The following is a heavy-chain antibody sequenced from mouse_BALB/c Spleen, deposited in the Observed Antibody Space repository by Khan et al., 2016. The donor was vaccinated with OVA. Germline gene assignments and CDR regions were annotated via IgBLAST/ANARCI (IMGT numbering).Heavy chain of an antibody. CDR2: INTYTGEP. CDR3: TRPPYFSYTLDY. J-gene: IGHJ4*01. D-gene: IGHD2-10*01. Sequence: QIQLVQSGPELRKPGETVKISCKASGYTFTNYGMNWVKQSPGKALKWMGWINTYTGEPTYADDFKGRFAFSLETSASTAYVQINNLENEDTATYFCTRPPYFSYTLDYWGQGTSVTVSS. CDR1: GYTFTNYG. V-gene: IGHV9-3-1*01.